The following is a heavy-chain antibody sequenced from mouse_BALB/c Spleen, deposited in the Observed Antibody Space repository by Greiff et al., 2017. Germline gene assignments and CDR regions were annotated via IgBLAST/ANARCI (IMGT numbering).Heavy chain of an antibody. V-gene: IGHV2-9*02. CDR1: GFSLTSYG. CDR2: IWAGGST. CDR3: ASLTGTLAMDY. D-gene: IGHD4-1*01. J-gene: IGHJ4*01. Sequence: VHLVESGPGLVAPSQSLSITCTVSGFSLTSYGVHWVRQPPGKGLEWLGVIWAGGSTNYNSALMSRLSISKDNSKSQVFLKMNSLQTDDTAMYYCASLTGTLAMDYWGQGTSVTVSS.